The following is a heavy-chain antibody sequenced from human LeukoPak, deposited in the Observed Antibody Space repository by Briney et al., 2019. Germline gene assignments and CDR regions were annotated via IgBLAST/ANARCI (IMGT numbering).Heavy chain of an antibody. V-gene: IGHV3-74*01. CDR3: AKGHRYCGGGSCPIYFDY. CDR1: GFTFSSYW. CDR2: IKSDGSST. Sequence: GGSLRLSCAASGFTFSSYWMHWVRQAPGKGLVWVSRIKSDGSSTIYADSVKGRFTISRDNAKNTLYLQMNSLRDEDSAVYYCAKGHRYCGGGSCPIYFDYWGQGALVTVSS. D-gene: IGHD2-15*01. J-gene: IGHJ4*02.